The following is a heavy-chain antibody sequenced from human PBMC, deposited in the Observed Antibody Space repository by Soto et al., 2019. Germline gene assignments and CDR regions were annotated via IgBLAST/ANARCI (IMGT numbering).Heavy chain of an antibody. Sequence: QVQLVESGGGVVQPGRSLRLSCAASGFTFSSYGMHWVRQAPGKGLEWVGGIIPIFGTANYAQKFQGRVTITADESTSTAYMELSSLRSEDTAVYYCARDLASLYGDWGQGTLVTVSS. CDR3: ARDLASLYGD. J-gene: IGHJ4*02. CDR1: GFTFSSYG. V-gene: IGHV1-69*01. D-gene: IGHD4-17*01. CDR2: IIPIFGTA.